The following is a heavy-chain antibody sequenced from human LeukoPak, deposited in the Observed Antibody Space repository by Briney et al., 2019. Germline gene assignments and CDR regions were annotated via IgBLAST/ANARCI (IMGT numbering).Heavy chain of an antibody. CDR2: FSGSGGNT. CDR1: GFTFSTYA. J-gene: IGHJ6*03. Sequence: GGSLRLSCAASGFTFSTYAMSWVRQAPGKGLEWVSAFSGSGGNTYYADSVKGRFTISRDNSKNTLYLQMNSLRAEDTAVYYCAREYYYYMDVWGKGTTVTVSS. V-gene: IGHV3-23*01. CDR3: AREYYYYMDV.